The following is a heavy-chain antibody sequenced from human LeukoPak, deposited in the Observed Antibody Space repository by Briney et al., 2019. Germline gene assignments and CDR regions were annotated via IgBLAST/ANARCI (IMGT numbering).Heavy chain of an antibody. J-gene: IGHJ4*02. CDR3: ATKAPYSSSPGSFDY. Sequence: PSETLSLTCTVSGGSISSGGYYWSWIRQPPGKGLEWIGYIYHSGSTYYNPSLKSRVTISVDRSKNQFSLKLSSVTAADTAVYYCATKAPYSSSPGSFDYWGQGTLVTVSS. CDR2: IYHSGST. V-gene: IGHV4-30-2*01. D-gene: IGHD6-6*01. CDR1: GGSISSGGYY.